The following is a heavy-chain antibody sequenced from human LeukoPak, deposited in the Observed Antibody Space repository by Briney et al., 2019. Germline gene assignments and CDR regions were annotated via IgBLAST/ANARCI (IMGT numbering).Heavy chain of an antibody. J-gene: IGHJ4*02. CDR2: IYYSGST. V-gene: IGHV4-61*08. CDR3: ARQKSSGWHMYVDY. CDR1: GGSISSGGYY. D-gene: IGHD6-19*01. Sequence: NPSETLSLTCTVSGGSISSGGYYWSWIRQPPGKGLEWIGYIYYSGSTNYNPSLKSRVTISVDTSKNQFSLKLSSVTAADTAVYYCARQKSSGWHMYVDYWGQGTLVTVSS.